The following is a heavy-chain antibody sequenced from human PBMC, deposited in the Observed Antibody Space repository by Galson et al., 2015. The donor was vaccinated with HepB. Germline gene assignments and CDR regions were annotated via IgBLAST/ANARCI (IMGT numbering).Heavy chain of an antibody. CDR1: GFTVSSNY. Sequence: SLRLSCAASGFTVSSNYMSWVRQAPGKGLEWVSVIYSGGSTYYADSVKGRFTISRDNSKNTLYLQMNSLRAEDTAVYYCARGECGGDCYLDYWGQGTLVTVSS. J-gene: IGHJ4*02. CDR3: ARGECGGDCYLDY. V-gene: IGHV3-66*02. CDR2: IYSGGST. D-gene: IGHD2-21*02.